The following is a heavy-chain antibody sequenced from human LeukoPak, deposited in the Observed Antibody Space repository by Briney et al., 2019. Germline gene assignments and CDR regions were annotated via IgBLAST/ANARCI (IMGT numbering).Heavy chain of an antibody. CDR3: ATQRGSYLWGTDFDY. V-gene: IGHV1-2*02. J-gene: IGHJ4*02. Sequence: ASVKVSCKASGYTFTGYYMHWVRQAPGQGLEWMGWINPNSGGTNYTQKFQGRVTMTRDTSISTAYMELSRLRSDDTAVYYCATQRGSYLWGTDFDYWGQGTLVTVSS. D-gene: IGHD3-16*01. CDR1: GYTFTGYY. CDR2: INPNSGGT.